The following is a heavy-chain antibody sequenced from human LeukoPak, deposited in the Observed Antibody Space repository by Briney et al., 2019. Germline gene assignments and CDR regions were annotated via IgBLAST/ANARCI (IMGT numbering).Heavy chain of an antibody. J-gene: IGHJ4*02. D-gene: IGHD6-13*01. CDR3: AKATIGAADANFDY. CDR1: GFTFRLYA. CDR2: ISGRGDGT. V-gene: IGHV3-23*01. Sequence: GGSLRLSCVASGFTFRLYAMSWVRQAPGKGLEWVSAISGRGDGTYYADSVKGRFTISRDTSKNTLSLQMNSLRAEDTAVYYCAKATIGAADANFDYWGQGTRVTVSS.